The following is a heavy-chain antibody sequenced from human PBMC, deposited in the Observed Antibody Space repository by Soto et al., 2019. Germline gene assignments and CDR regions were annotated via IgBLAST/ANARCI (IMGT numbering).Heavy chain of an antibody. Sequence: ASVKVSCKVSGYTLTELSMHWVRQAPGKGLEWMGGFDPEDGETIYAQKFQGRVTMTEDTSTDTAYMELSSLRSEDAAVYYCAKKTIFGVVDYYYYGMDVWGQGTTVTVSS. CDR3: AKKTIFGVVDYYYYGMDV. D-gene: IGHD3-3*01. CDR1: GYTLTELS. CDR2: FDPEDGET. V-gene: IGHV1-24*01. J-gene: IGHJ6*02.